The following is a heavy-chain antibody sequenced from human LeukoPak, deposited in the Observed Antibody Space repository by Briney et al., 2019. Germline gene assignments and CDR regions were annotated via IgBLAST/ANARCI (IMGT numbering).Heavy chain of an antibody. CDR2: IHYGGST. CDR3: AGTVAGPNWFDS. V-gene: IGHV4-59*08. CDR1: GGSISSYY. J-gene: IGHJ5*01. D-gene: IGHD6-19*01. Sequence: SETLSLTCNVSGGSISSYYWSWIRQPPGKRLEWIGYIHYGGSTKYNPSLKSRVSISLDTPKNQFSLRLSPVTAADAAVYYCAGTVAGPNWFDSWGQGTQISVFS.